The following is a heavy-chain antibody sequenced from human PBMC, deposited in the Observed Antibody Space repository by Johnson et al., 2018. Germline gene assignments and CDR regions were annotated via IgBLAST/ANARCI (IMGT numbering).Heavy chain of an antibody. D-gene: IGHD3-22*01. V-gene: IGHV3-30*18. CDR3: AKDFSYQYYGSTGYSYFDY. CDR2: ISFVGSDK. J-gene: IGHJ4*02. CDR1: GFTFTSYG. Sequence: VQLVETGGGVVQPGRSLRLSCAASGFTFTSYGMHWVRQAPGKGLEWVAVISFVGSDKDYAESVKGRFTISRDISKKPVYLQMNSLRAEDTAVYYCAKDFSYQYYGSTGYSYFDYWGQGTLVAVSS.